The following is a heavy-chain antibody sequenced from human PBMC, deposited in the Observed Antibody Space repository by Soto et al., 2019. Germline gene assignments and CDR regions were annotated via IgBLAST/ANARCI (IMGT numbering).Heavy chain of an antibody. D-gene: IGHD6-19*01. CDR1: GYPFSSHG. J-gene: IGHJ5*02. CDR3: ARAYSSGWTVGFDP. V-gene: IGHV1-18*04. CDR2: ISIYNGNT. Sequence: ASVKVSCKASGYPFSSHGFTWVRQAPGQGLEWMGWISIYNGNTHYAQKFQRRLTLTTDESTSTAYLQWSSLKASDTAMYYCARAYSSGWTVGFDPWGQGTLVTVSS.